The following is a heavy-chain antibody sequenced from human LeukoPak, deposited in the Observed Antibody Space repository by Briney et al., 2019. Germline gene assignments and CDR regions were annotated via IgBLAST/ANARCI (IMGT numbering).Heavy chain of an antibody. D-gene: IGHD3-22*01. Sequence: SETLSLTCAVYGGSFSGYYWSWIRQPPGKGLEWIGEINHSGSTNYNPSLKSRVTISVDTSKNQFSLKLSSVTAADTAVYYCASIYYYDSAPFDPWGQGTLVTVSS. J-gene: IGHJ5*02. CDR2: INHSGST. CDR1: GGSFSGYY. V-gene: IGHV4-34*01. CDR3: ASIYYYDSAPFDP.